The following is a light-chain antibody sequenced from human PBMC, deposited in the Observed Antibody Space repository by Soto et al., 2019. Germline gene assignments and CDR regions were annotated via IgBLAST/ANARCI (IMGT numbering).Light chain of an antibody. CDR2: GAS. CDR1: QSISTN. Sequence: EIVMTQSPATLSVSPGESATLSCRASQSISTNLAWYQKKPGQAPRLLIYGASTRAPGIPARFSGSGSGTEFTLTISSLQSEDFAVYYCQQYNNWPPLTFGGGTKVEIK. CDR3: QQYNNWPPLT. J-gene: IGKJ4*01. V-gene: IGKV3D-15*01.